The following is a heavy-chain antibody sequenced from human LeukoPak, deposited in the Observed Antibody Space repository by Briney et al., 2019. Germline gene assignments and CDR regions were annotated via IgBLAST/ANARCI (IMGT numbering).Heavy chain of an antibody. Sequence: PGGPLRLSCAASGFTFSNAWMSWVRQAPGKGLEWVGRIKSKADGGTTDYAAPVKGRFTISRDDSKNTLYLQMNSLKTEDTAVYYCTTFTYYYDSSGYYIADYWGQGTLVTVSS. CDR3: TTFTYYYDSSGYYIADY. V-gene: IGHV3-15*01. J-gene: IGHJ4*02. D-gene: IGHD3-22*01. CDR1: GFTFSNAW. CDR2: IKSKADGGTT.